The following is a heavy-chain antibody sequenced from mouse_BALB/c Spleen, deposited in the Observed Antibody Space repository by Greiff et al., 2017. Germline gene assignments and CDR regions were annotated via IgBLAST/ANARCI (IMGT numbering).Heavy chain of an antibody. Sequence: EVHLVESGGGLVEPGGSLRLSCATSGFTFTDYYMSWVRQPPGKALEWLGFIRNKANGYTTEYSASVKGRFTISRDNSQSILYLQMNTLRAEDSATYYCARGHYYGYRYFDVWGAGTTVTVSS. CDR2: IRNKANGYTT. J-gene: IGHJ1*01. D-gene: IGHD1-2*01. CDR1: GFTFTDYY. CDR3: ARGHYYGYRYFDV. V-gene: IGHV7-3*02.